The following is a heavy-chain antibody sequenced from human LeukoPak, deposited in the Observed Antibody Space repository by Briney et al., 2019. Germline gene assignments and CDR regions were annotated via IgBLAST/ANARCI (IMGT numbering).Heavy chain of an antibody. CDR3: AKANGEYLYYYYMDV. V-gene: IGHV3-53*05. J-gene: IGHJ6*03. CDR1: GFTVSSNY. Sequence: GGSLRLSCAASGFTVSSNYMSWVRQAPGKGLEWVSVIYSGGSTYYADSVKGRFTISRDNSKNSLYLQMNSLRAEDMALYYCAKANGEYLYYYYMDVWGKGTTVTVSS. D-gene: IGHD2-2*01. CDR2: IYSGGST.